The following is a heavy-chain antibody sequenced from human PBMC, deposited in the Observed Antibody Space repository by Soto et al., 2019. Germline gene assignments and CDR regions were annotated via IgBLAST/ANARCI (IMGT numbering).Heavy chain of an antibody. Sequence: QVPLVQSGAEVKKPGASVKVSCKASGYTFTNYGINWVRQAPGQGLEWLGWVSAYNGERRYAQRVQARVIMTTDTSTTTAYMELRSLRSDDTDVYYCSRGTSIPASGDYWGQGTLVTVSS. D-gene: IGHD6-6*01. CDR2: VSAYNGER. CDR3: SRGTSIPASGDY. V-gene: IGHV1-18*01. J-gene: IGHJ4*01. CDR1: GYTFTNYG.